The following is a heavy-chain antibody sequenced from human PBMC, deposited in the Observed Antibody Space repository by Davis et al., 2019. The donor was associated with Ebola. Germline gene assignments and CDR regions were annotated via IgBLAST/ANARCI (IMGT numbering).Heavy chain of an antibody. D-gene: IGHD5-18*01. V-gene: IGHV3-21*01. CDR3: ARQSPTSGFSYGYDGVFDY. J-gene: IGHJ4*02. Sequence: GESLKISCAASGFTFSSYSMNWVRQAPGKGLEWVSSISSSSSYIYYADSVKGRFTISRDNAKNSLYLQMNSLRAEDTAVYYCARQSPTSGFSYGYDGVFDYWGQGTPVTISS. CDR1: GFTFSSYS. CDR2: ISSSSSYI.